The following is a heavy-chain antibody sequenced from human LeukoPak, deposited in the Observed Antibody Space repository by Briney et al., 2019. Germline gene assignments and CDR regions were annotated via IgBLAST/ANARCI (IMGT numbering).Heavy chain of an antibody. J-gene: IGHJ4*02. CDR1: GYTFTGYY. CDR2: INPNSGGT. Sequence: ASVKVSCKASGYTFTGYYMHWVRQAPRQGLEWMGWINPNSGGTNYAQKFQGRVTMTRDTSISTAYMELSRLRSDDTAVYYCARVYSGWYYFDYWGQGTLVTVSS. V-gene: IGHV1-2*02. D-gene: IGHD6-19*01. CDR3: ARVYSGWYYFDY.